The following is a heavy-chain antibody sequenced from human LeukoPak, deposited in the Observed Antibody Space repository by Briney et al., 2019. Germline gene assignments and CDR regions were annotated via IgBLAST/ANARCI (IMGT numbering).Heavy chain of an antibody. J-gene: IGHJ4*02. V-gene: IGHV1-18*01. D-gene: IGHD6-19*01. CDR2: ISAYNGNT. Sequence: GASVKVSCKASGYTFTSYGISWVRQAPGQGLEWMGWISAYNGNTNYAQKLQGRVTMTTDTSTNTAYMELRSLRSDDTAVYYCAVSSGWPYTKTFDYWGQGTLVTVSS. CDR1: GYTFTSYG. CDR3: AVSSGWPYTKTFDY.